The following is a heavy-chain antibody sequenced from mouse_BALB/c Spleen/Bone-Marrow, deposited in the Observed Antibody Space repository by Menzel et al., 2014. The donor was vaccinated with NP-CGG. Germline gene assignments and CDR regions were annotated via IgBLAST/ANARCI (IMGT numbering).Heavy chain of an antibody. Sequence: VQLQQSGPELVKPGASVKMSCKASGYTFTSYYIHWVKQRPGQGLEWIGWIYPGDGSTKYNEKFKGKTTLAAGKSSSTAYMLLSSLTSEDSAIYFCARGDYYYGSSRAWFAYWGQGTLVTVSA. D-gene: IGHD1-1*01. CDR2: IYPGDGST. V-gene: IGHV1S56*01. CDR3: ARGDYYYGSSRAWFAY. J-gene: IGHJ3*01. CDR1: GYTFTSYY.